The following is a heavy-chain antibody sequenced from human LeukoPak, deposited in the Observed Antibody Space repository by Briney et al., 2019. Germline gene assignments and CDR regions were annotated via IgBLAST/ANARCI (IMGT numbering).Heavy chain of an antibody. D-gene: IGHD3-22*01. Sequence: GGSLRLSCAASGFTFSSYAMSWVRQAPGKGLEWVSAISGSGGSTYYADSVKGRFTISRDNSKNTLYLQMNSLRAEDTAVYYCAKDATYYYDSSGYSRGGFDYWGQGTLVTVSS. CDR3: AKDATYYYDSSGYSRGGFDY. CDR1: GFTFSSYA. V-gene: IGHV3-23*01. CDR2: ISGSGGST. J-gene: IGHJ4*02.